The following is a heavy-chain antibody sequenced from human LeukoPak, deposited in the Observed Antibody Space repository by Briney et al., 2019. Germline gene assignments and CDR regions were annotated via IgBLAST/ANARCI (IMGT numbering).Heavy chain of an antibody. J-gene: IGHJ3*01. D-gene: IGHD2-2*01. CDR1: GYSFSSSW. CDR3: ARHDRAYCTSTTCQYDAFDF. CDR2: IYPGDSDT. Sequence: GESLKISCKGSGYSFSSSWIGWVRQMPGKGLEWMWIIYPGDSDTRYSPSFQGQVTISADKSISTAYLQWSSLKASDTAMYYCARHDRAYCTSTTCQYDAFDFWGQGTMDTVSS. V-gene: IGHV5-51*01.